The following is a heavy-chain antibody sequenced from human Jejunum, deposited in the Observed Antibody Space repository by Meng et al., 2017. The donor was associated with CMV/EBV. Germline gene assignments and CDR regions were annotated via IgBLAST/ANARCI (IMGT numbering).Heavy chain of an antibody. CDR2: LSYSGST. Sequence: CTVSGGSISGSYWRWIRQPSGKGLECNRYLSYSGSTIYSPFIKTRVTMSVDTYQRQFSLKVTSVAAAVTAMYYCARHTYYYGMDVWGQGTTVTVSS. V-gene: IGHV4-59*13. CDR1: GGSISGSY. CDR3: ARHTYYYGMDV. J-gene: IGHJ6*02. D-gene: IGHD2-21*01.